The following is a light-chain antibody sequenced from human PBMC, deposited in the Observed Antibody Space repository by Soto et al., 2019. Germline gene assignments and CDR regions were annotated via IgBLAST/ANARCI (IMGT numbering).Light chain of an antibody. CDR1: QSVSSS. J-gene: IGKJ4*01. CDR3: QQYTNWLT. CDR2: GAS. Sequence: EIVMTQSPGTLSVSPGERATLSCRASQSVSSSLAWYQQKPGQAPRLLIYGASTRATGIPAGFSGSGSGTEFTLTISSLQSEDFAVYYCQQYTNWLTFGGGTKVEIK. V-gene: IGKV3-15*01.